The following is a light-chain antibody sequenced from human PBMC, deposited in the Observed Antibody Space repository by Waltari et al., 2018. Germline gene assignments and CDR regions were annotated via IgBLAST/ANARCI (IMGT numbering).Light chain of an antibody. CDR3: QQYSTYPPT. V-gene: IGKV1-5*01. J-gene: IGKJ1*01. Sequence: DIQMTQSPSTLSPSVGDTVTITCRASQSISDYLAWYQQKPGKAPKLLIYDASTLKNGVPSRFSGSVSGTEFTLTISSLQPEDFATYYCQQYSTYPPTFGQGTKVDVK. CDR2: DAS. CDR1: QSISDY.